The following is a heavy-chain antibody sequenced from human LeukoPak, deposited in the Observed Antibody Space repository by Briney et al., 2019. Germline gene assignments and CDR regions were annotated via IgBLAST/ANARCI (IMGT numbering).Heavy chain of an antibody. D-gene: IGHD6-19*01. V-gene: IGHV4-59*12. CDR2: VHYSGST. Sequence: SETLSRTCTTSSGATSNYYWDWIRQPPGKGLEWIGYVHYSGSTRFNPSLKSRVTISVDTSNNQFSLKLSSVTAADTAVYYCACSMSSDWNYYNAMDVWGQGTTVTVTS. CDR1: SGATSNYY. J-gene: IGHJ6*02. CDR3: ACSMSSDWNYYNAMDV.